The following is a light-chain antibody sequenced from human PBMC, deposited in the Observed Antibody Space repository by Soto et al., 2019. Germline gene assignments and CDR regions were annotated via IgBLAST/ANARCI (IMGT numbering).Light chain of an antibody. Sequence: DIQMTQYPSSLSAFVGDRVTITCRASQSISSYLNWYQQKPGKAPKLLIYAASSLQSGVPSRFSGSGSGTDFTLTISSLQPEDFATYYCQQSYSTPITFGQGTRLEIK. V-gene: IGKV1-39*01. CDR2: AAS. J-gene: IGKJ5*01. CDR1: QSISSY. CDR3: QQSYSTPIT.